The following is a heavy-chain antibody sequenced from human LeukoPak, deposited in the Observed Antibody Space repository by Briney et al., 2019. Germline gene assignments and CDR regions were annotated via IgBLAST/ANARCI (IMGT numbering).Heavy chain of an antibody. J-gene: IGHJ4*02. D-gene: IGHD2-15*01. V-gene: IGHV3-30*18. CDR2: ISYDGSNK. CDR1: GFTFSSYG. Sequence: AGRSLRLSCAASGFTFSSYGMHWVRQAPGKGLEWVAVISYDGSNKYYADSVKGRFTISRDNSKNTLYLQMNSLRAEDTAVYYCAKDAYCSDGSCYNTLFDYWGQGTLVTVSS. CDR3: AKDAYCSDGSCYNTLFDY.